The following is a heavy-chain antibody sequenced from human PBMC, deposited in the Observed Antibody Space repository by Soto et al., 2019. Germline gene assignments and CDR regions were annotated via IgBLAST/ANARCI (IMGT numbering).Heavy chain of an antibody. V-gene: IGHV3-48*02. D-gene: IGHD2-21*02. CDR3: ARLPKGSVVTA. Sequence: LVESGGGLVSPGGSLRLSCVASGFRFSDHSMNWVRQAPGKGLQWISYISSNSDKTYYADSVKGRFTVSRDNAKNALFLQMTRLRDDYTATYYCARLPKGSVVTAWGQGARVNVSS. CDR1: GFRFSDHS. J-gene: IGHJ4*02. CDR2: ISSNSDKT.